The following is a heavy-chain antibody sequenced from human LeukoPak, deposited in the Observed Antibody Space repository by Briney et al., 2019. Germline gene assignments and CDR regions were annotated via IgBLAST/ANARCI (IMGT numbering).Heavy chain of an antibody. CDR2: ITGSGDST. V-gene: IGHV3-23*01. CDR1: GFTFTTYA. CDR3: ARDGGSYLQPTDY. Sequence: PGGSLILSCAASGFTFTTYAMSWVRQAPGKGLEWVSSITGSGDSTYYADSVKGRFTISRDNSKNTLYLQMNSLRAEDTAVYHCARDGGSYLQPTDYWGQGTLVTVSS. J-gene: IGHJ4*02. D-gene: IGHD1-26*01.